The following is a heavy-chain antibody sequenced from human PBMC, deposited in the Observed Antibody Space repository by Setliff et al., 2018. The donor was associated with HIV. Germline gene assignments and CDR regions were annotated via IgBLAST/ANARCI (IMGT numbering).Heavy chain of an antibody. CDR2: ISYDGSSE. CDR3: ALGDYGSGSYYNLNPFDY. D-gene: IGHD3-10*01. CDR1: GFSFSTYA. J-gene: IGHJ4*02. V-gene: IGHV3-30*04. Sequence: GGSLRLSCAASGFSFSTYAMHWVRQAPGKGLEWVSVISYDGSSESYADSVKGRFTISRDNAKNSLYLQMNSLRAEDTAVYYCALGDYGSGSYYNLNPFDYWGQGTLVTVSS.